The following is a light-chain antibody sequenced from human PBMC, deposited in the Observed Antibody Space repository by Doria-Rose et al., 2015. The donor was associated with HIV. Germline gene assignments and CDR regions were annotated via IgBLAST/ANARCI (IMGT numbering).Light chain of an antibody. CDR2: DAS. CDR1: QRVKSSY. CDR3: QQYGTSRGT. J-gene: IGKJ5*01. V-gene: IGKV3-20*01. Sequence: EIVMTQSPGTLSLSPGERATLSCRASQRVKSSYLAWYLQKPGQAPRLLIYDASTRATGIPDRFSGSGSGTDFTLTISRLAHEDVAVYYCQQYGTSRGTFGQGTRLEIK.